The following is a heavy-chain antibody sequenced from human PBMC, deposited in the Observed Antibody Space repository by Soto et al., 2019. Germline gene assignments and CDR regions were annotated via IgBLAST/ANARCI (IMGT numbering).Heavy chain of an antibody. V-gene: IGHV1-18*01. CDR3: ARGTSGYDYGLFDF. CDR1: GYTFTKYG. D-gene: IGHD5-12*01. CDR2: ISADNDNT. Sequence: VQLVQSGGEVRKPGASVTVSCRASGYTFTKYGISWVRQAPGQGHEWMGWISADNDNTNYAQNLQGRVTMTPDTSPSTAYMQLTSLRSDDTAVYFCARGTSGYDYGLFDFWGQGTLVTVSS. J-gene: IGHJ4*02.